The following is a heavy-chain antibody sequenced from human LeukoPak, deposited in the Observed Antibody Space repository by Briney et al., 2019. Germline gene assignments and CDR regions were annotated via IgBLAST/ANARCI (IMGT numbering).Heavy chain of an antibody. CDR2: ISYDGSNK. Sequence: GGSLRLSCAASGFTFSRYGMHWVRQAPGKGLEWVAVISYDGSNKYYADSVKGRFTISRDNSKNTLYLQMNSLRAEDTAVYYCARAGRAYSSSWYWFDPWGQGTLVTVSS. D-gene: IGHD6-13*01. V-gene: IGHV3-30*03. J-gene: IGHJ5*02. CDR3: ARAGRAYSSSWYWFDP. CDR1: GFTFSRYG.